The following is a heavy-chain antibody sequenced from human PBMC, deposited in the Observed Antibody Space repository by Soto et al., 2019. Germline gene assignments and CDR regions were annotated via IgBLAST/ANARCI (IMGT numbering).Heavy chain of an antibody. V-gene: IGHV3-30*03. Sequence: GGSLRLSCVGSGFIFSNYGMHWVRQAPGKGLEWVAFISYDGSDILYADSVKGRFTISRDNSKSTLFLHMNRPTAEDTAIYFCAIVRVADSSLDHWGQGTLVTVSS. CDR2: ISYDGSDI. J-gene: IGHJ4*02. CDR1: GFIFSNYG. D-gene: IGHD3-10*02. CDR3: AIVRVADSSLDH.